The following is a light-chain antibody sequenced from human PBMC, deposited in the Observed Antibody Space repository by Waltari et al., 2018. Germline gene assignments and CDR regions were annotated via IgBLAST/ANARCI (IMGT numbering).Light chain of an antibody. CDR3: CSYSGGNTLL. CDR1: SSDVGKYKF. CDR2: DVN. J-gene: IGLJ2*01. Sequence: QSALTQPPSASGSSGQSVTISCTGTSSDVGKYKFVSWYQHHPGKAPKLMIYDVNKRPSGVPYRFSCSKSGNTASLFVSGLQAEDEADYFCCSYSGGNTLLFGGGTKLTVL. V-gene: IGLV2-8*01.